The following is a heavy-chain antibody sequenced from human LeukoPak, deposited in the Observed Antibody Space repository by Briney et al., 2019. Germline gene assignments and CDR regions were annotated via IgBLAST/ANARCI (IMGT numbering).Heavy chain of an antibody. CDR2: INHSGST. D-gene: IGHD6-19*01. CDR3: ARVSAGYSSGWYPIRKLNNWFDP. CDR1: GGSFSGYY. Sequence: PSETLSLTCAVYGGSFSGYYWSWIRQPPGKGLEWIGEINHSGSTNYNPPLKSRVTISVDTSKNQFSLKLSSVTAADTAVYYCARVSAGYSSGWYPIRKLNNWFDPWGQGTLVTVSS. J-gene: IGHJ5*02. V-gene: IGHV4-34*01.